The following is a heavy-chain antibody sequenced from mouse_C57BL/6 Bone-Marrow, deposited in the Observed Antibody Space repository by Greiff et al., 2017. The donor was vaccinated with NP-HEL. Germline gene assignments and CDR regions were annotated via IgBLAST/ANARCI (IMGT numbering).Heavy chain of an antibody. J-gene: IGHJ3*01. D-gene: IGHD1-1*01. CDR2: ISNLAYSI. V-gene: IGHV5-15*01. CDR1: GFTFSDYG. CDR3: ARGELLRAWFAY. Sequence: EVQGVESGGGLVQPGGSLKLSCAASGFTFSDYGMAWVRQAPRKGPEWVAFISNLAYSIYYADTVTGRFTISRENAKNTLYLEMSSLRSEDTAMYYCARGELLRAWFAYWGQGTLVTVSA.